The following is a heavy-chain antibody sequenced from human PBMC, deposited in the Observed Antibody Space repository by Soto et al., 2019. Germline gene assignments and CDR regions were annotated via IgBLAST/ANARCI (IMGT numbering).Heavy chain of an antibody. V-gene: IGHV3-23*01. Sequence: GGSLRLSCAASGFTFNNYAMSWVRQAPGKGLEWVSTISGNVESTYYSDSVKGRFTISRNNSKNTLYLQMNSLRAEDTALYYCAKDRLFGMGKLDYWGQGTLVTVSS. CDR3: AKDRLFGMGKLDY. J-gene: IGHJ4*02. D-gene: IGHD3-3*01. CDR1: GFTFNNYA. CDR2: ISGNVEST.